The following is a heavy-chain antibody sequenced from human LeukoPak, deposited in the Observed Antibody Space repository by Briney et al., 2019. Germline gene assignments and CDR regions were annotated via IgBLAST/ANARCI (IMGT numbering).Heavy chain of an antibody. V-gene: IGHV4-30-2*01. CDR3: ARANQKAPTTMVRGATRWFDP. Sequence: PSETLSLTCAVSGGSISSGGYSWSWIRQPPGKGLEWIGYIYHSGSTYYNPSLKSRVTISVDRSKNQFSLKLSSVTAADTAVYYCARANQKAPTTMVRGATRWFDPWGQGTLVTVSS. J-gene: IGHJ5*02. CDR2: IYHSGST. D-gene: IGHD3-10*01. CDR1: GGSISSGGYS.